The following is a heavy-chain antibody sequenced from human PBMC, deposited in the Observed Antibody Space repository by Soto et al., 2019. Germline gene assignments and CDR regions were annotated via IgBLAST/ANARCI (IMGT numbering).Heavy chain of an antibody. Sequence: PSETLSLTCTVSGGSISSYYWSWIRQPPGKGLEWIGYIYYSGSTNYNPSLKSRVTISVDTSKNQFSLKLSSVTAADTAVYYCARDFPAHSGRHNCGMDVWGQGTRVTVSS. CDR2: IYYSGST. CDR1: GGSISSYY. V-gene: IGHV4-59*01. J-gene: IGHJ6*02. CDR3: ARDFPAHSGRHNCGMDV. D-gene: IGHD2-2*01.